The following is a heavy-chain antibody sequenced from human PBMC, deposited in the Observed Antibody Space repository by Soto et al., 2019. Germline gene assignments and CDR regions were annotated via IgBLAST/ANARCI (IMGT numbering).Heavy chain of an antibody. J-gene: IGHJ4*02. CDR2: TYYRSKWYY. V-gene: IGHV6-1*01. CDR1: GDSVSSSSVT. Sequence: PSQTLSLTCDIPGDSVSSSSVTWNWIRQSPSRGLEWLGRTYYRSKWYYDYAESVKSRITISPDTSRNQLSLQLNSVTSEDTAIYYCVRLIGNSWLDYWGQGTQVTVSS. CDR3: VRLIGNSWLDY. D-gene: IGHD6-13*01.